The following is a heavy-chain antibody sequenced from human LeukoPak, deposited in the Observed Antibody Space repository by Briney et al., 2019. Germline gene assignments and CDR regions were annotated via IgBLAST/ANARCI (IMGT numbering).Heavy chain of an antibody. V-gene: IGHV4-39*01. Sequence: PSETLSLTCTVSGGSISSSSYYWGWIRQPPGKGLEWIGSIYYSGSTYYNPSLKSRVTISVDTSKNQFSLKLSSVTAADTAVYYCARWDGYGGYDGLGYFDYWGQGTLVTVSS. D-gene: IGHD5-12*01. CDR1: GGSISSSSYY. CDR3: ARWDGYGGYDGLGYFDY. CDR2: IYYSGST. J-gene: IGHJ4*02.